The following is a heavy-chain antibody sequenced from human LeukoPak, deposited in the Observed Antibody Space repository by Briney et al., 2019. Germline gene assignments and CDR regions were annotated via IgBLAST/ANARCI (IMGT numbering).Heavy chain of an antibody. CDR3: ARPHYYDGSGYYLGVIDY. V-gene: IGHV4-38-2*02. D-gene: IGHD3-22*01. J-gene: IGHJ4*02. CDR2: IYHSGST. CDR1: GYSISSGYY. Sequence: SETLSLTCTVSGYSISSGYYWGWIRQPPGEGLEWIGSIYHSGSTYYDPSLKSRVTISIDTSKNQFSLKLSSVTAADTAVYYCARPHYYDGSGYYLGVIDYWGQGTLVTVSS.